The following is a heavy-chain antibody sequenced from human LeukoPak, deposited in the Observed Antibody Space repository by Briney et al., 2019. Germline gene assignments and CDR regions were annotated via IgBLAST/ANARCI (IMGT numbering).Heavy chain of an antibody. CDR3: ARDFPGDDSSGYFPFDY. CDR2: ISSSSSYA. CDR1: GFTFIDYY. D-gene: IGHD3-22*01. V-gene: IGHV3-11*05. Sequence: PGGSLRLSCAASGFTFIDYYMSWIRQAPGKGLEWVSYISSSSSYANYADSVKGRFTISRDNAKNSLYLQMNSLRAEDTAVYYCARDFPGDDSSGYFPFDYWGQGTLVTVAS. J-gene: IGHJ4*02.